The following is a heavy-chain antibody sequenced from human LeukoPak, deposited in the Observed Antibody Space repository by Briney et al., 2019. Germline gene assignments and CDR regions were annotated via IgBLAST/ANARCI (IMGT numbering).Heavy chain of an antibody. CDR3: ARYMRHYRYYESDEYYFNFEY. V-gene: IGHV1-18*01. J-gene: IGHJ4*02. D-gene: IGHD3-22*01. CDR2: SSANNCHT. Sequence: ASVKVSCTASGYIFTSYGLSWLRQAPGQGLGWMGWSSANNCHTHYAQKFQGRLTITRDMSTRTVDMELRSLRSDDTAVYYCARYMRHYRYYESDEYYFNFEYWGQGTLVTVSS. CDR1: GYIFTSYG.